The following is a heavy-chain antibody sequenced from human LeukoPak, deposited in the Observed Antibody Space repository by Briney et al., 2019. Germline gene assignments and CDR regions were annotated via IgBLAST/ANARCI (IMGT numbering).Heavy chain of an antibody. D-gene: IGHD6-19*01. Sequence: SVKVSCKASGGTFISYAISWVRQAPGQGLEWMGGIIPIFGTANYAQKFQGRVTITADESTSTAYMELSSLRSEDTAVYYCARAHSSGWYHQYYFDYWGQGTLVTVSS. V-gene: IGHV1-69*13. J-gene: IGHJ4*02. CDR2: IIPIFGTA. CDR1: GGTFISYA. CDR3: ARAHSSGWYHQYYFDY.